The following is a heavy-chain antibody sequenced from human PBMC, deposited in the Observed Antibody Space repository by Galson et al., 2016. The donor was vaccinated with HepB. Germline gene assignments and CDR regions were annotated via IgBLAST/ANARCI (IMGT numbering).Heavy chain of an antibody. CDR2: ISWNSGTI. J-gene: IGHJ4*02. V-gene: IGHV3-9*01. CDR1: GFTFDDYT. D-gene: IGHD3-10*01. Sequence: SLRLSCAASGFTFDDYTMHWVRQAPGKGLEWVSGISWNSGTIAYAGSVKGRFTISRDNAKNSLYLQMNSLRAEDTALYYCAKEIDMVQGANDYWGQGTLVTVSS. CDR3: AKEIDMVQGANDY.